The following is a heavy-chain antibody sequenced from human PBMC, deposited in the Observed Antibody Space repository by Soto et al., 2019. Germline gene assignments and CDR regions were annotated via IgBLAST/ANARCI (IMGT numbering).Heavy chain of an antibody. Sequence: QVQLVQSGAEVKEPGASVKVSCKASGYAFKNYDINWVRQAPGQGLEWIGWMNSKSANTGYAPKFRGRVSVTRATSITTAYMELTSLTSEDTAVYYCDSEPMGKDYLDVWGEGTAVTVSS. J-gene: IGHJ6*03. CDR1: GYAFKNYD. V-gene: IGHV1-8*01. D-gene: IGHD5-18*01. CDR2: MNSKSANT. CDR3: DSEPMGKDYLDV.